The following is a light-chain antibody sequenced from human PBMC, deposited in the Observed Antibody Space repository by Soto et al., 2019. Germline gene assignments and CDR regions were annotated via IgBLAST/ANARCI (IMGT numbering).Light chain of an antibody. V-gene: IGKV3-20*01. CDR1: QTVIRNY. J-gene: IGKJ5*01. Sequence: ELVLTRSPGTLSLSPGERATLSCRASQTVIRNYLAWHQQKHGQTPRLVVYGASSRATGIPDRFSDSGSGTDGTLTISRLEQEDGAVYYCQQQGTSTITFGQGTRLEIK. CDR2: GAS. CDR3: QQQGTSTIT.